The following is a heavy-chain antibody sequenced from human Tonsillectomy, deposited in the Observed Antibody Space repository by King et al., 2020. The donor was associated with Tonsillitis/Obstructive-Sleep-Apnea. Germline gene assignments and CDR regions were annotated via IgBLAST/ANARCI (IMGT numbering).Heavy chain of an antibody. D-gene: IGHD1-26*01. CDR1: GFTFSDYY. J-gene: IGHJ4*02. V-gene: IGHV3-11*06. Sequence: HVQLVESGGGLVKPGGSLRLSCAASGFTFSDYYMSWIRQAPGKGLEWVSYISSSTTYTNYADSVKGRFTISRDNAKNSLYLQMNSLRAEDTAVYYCARDIVGNIKPFDYWGQGTLVTVSS. CDR3: ARDIVGNIKPFDY. CDR2: ISSSTTYT.